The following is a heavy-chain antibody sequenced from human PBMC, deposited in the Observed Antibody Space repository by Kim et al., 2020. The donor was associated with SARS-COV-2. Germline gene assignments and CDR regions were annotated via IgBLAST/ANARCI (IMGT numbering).Heavy chain of an antibody. V-gene: IGHV3-21*01. D-gene: IGHD5-12*01. J-gene: IGHJ4*02. Sequence: GGSLRLSCAASGFTFSSYSMNWVRQAPGKGLEWVSSISSSSSYIYYADSVKGRFTISRDNAKNSLYLQMNSLRAEDTAVYYCARDHSGYAEYQYYFDYWGQGTLVTVSS. CDR1: GFTFSSYS. CDR3: ARDHSGYAEYQYYFDY. CDR2: ISSSSSYI.